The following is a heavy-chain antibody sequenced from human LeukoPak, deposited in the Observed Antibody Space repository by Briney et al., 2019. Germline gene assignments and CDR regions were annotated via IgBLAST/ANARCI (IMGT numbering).Heavy chain of an antibody. V-gene: IGHV3-9*01. CDR1: GFTFDDYA. D-gene: IGHD3-10*01. CDR3: AKGNYYGSGSYVDY. J-gene: IGHJ4*02. CDR2: ISWNSGSI. Sequence: PGGSLRLSCAASGFTFDDYAMHWVRQAPGKGLEWVSGISWNSGSIGYADSVKGRFTISRDNAKNSLYLQMNSLRAEDTALYYCAKGNYYGSGSYVDYWGQGTQVTVSS.